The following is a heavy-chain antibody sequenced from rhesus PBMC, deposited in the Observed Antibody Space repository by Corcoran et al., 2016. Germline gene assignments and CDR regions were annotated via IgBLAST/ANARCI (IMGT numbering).Heavy chain of an antibody. D-gene: IGHD1-44*01. CDR1: GGSIFSSDW. J-gene: IGHJ6*01. CDR3: ARHKYSGNAYALDS. Sequence: QVQLQESGPGLLKPSETLSLTCAVSGGSIFSSDWWTWIRQPPGKGLDWVGNSAGNSGSTYYNPSLKRRVTISKDTSKSQFSLKLSSVTAADTAIYYCARHKYSGNAYALDSWGQGVVVTVSS. CDR2: SAGNSGST. V-gene: IGHV4-65*02.